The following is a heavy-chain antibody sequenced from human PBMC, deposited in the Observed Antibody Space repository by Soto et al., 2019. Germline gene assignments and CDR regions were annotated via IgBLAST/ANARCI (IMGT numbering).Heavy chain of an antibody. CDR2: IFSNDEK. D-gene: IGHD2-2*02. CDR1: GFSLSNARMG. J-gene: IGHJ4*02. Sequence: QVTLKESGPVLVKPTETLTLTCTVSGFSLSNARMGVSWIRQPPGKALEWLAHIFSNDEKSYSTSLKSRLTISKDTSKSQVVLTMTNIDPVDTATYYCARTYLYCSSTSCYNDGLGYFDYWGQGTLVTVSS. V-gene: IGHV2-26*01. CDR3: ARTYLYCSSTSCYNDGLGYFDY.